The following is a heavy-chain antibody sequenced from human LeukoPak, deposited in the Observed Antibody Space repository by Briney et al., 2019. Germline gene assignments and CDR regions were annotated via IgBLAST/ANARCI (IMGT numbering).Heavy chain of an antibody. J-gene: IGHJ5*02. D-gene: IGHD3-10*01. CDR1: GGSISSYY. CDR3: AREALYGSGNSFDP. Sequence: SETLSLTCTVSGGSISSYYWSWIRQPPGKGLEWIGYIYYSGSTNYNPSLKSRVTISVDTSKNKFSLKLSSVTAAETAVYYCAREALYGSGNSFDPWGQGTLVTVSS. CDR2: IYYSGST. V-gene: IGHV4-59*01.